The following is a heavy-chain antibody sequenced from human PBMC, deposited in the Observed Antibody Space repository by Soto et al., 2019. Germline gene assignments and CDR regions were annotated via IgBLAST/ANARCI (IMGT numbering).Heavy chain of an antibody. D-gene: IGHD4-17*01. CDR2: INSDGSST. V-gene: IGHV3-74*01. J-gene: IGHJ4*02. CDR1: GFTFSSYW. CDR3: ARSYSDYGVNSVPTD. Sequence: GGSLRLSCAASGFTFSSYWMHWVRQAPGKGLVWVSRINSDGSSTSYADSVKGRFTISRDNAKNSLYLQMNSLRDDDTAVYYCARSYSDYGVNSVPTDWGQGT.